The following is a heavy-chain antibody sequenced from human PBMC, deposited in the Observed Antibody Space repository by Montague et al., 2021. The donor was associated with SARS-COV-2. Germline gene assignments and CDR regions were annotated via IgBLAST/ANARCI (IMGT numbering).Heavy chain of an antibody. Sequence: SETLSLTCTVSGVSVTDSYWSWIRQPPGTGLEWVGDVLYNKGTNFNPSLKSRVAISVTTSKNKFYLRLTSVTAAVSACYYCVRHPHYDGLNGPPDFWDQGTLVTVSS. D-gene: IGHD3-9*01. CDR3: VRHPHYDGLNGPPDF. V-gene: IGHV4-59*08. CDR2: VLYNKGT. CDR1: GVSVTDSY. J-gene: IGHJ4*02.